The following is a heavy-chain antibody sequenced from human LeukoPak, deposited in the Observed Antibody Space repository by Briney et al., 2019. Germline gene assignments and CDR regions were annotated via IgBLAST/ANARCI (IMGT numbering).Heavy chain of an antibody. D-gene: IGHD6-13*01. CDR3: AKDRGAAAGRAVFDY. CDR2: ISGSAYST. J-gene: IGHJ4*02. CDR1: GFPFSTYD. V-gene: IGHV3-23*01. Sequence: GGSLRLSCAASGFPFSTYDMNWVRQAPGKGLEWVSGISGSAYSTYYADSVKGRFTISRDNSKDTLYLQMNSLRAEDTAVYYCAKDRGAAAGRAVFDYWGQETLVTVSS.